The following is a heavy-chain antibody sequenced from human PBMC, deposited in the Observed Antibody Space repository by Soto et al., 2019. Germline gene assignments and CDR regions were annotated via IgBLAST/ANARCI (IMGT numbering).Heavy chain of an antibody. CDR2: MYSSGGT. Sequence: QLQLQASGPGLVKPSETLSLTCTVSGGSIRSSSYYWGWSRLPPGKGLEWIGFMYSSGGTYYNPSPKRRVTISLDTSTNPSSLKLSSVSATDTAVYYCALSNWLDPWGQGTLVTVSS. CDR1: GGSIRSSSYY. J-gene: IGHJ5*02. V-gene: IGHV4-39*01. CDR3: ALSNWLDP.